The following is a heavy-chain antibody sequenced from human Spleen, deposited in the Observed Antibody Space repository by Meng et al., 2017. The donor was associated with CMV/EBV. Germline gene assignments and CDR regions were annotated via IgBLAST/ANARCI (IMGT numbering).Heavy chain of an antibody. J-gene: IGHJ5*02. Sequence: SGFTVSSNYMTWVRQAPGKGLEWVSVIYSGGVTSYADSVKGRFTISRDNSKNTLYLQMNNLRAEDTAVYYCARVIFGENSGKNWFDPWGQGTLVTVSS. CDR2: IYSGGVT. CDR1: GFTVSSNY. CDR3: ARVIFGENSGKNWFDP. D-gene: IGHD3/OR15-3a*01. V-gene: IGHV3-53*01.